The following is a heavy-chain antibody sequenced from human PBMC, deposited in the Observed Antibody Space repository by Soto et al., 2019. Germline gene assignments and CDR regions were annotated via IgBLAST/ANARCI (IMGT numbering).Heavy chain of an antibody. D-gene: IGHD2-2*01. CDR2: IIPIFGTA. J-gene: IGHJ4*02. V-gene: IGHV1-69*13. CDR3: ARVGGDIVVVPAAITMVRGVMPYYFDY. Sequence: ASVKVSCKASGGTFSSYAISWVRQAPGQGLEWMGGIIPIFGTANYAQKFQGRVTITADESTSTAYMELSSPRSEDTAVYYCARVGGDIVVVPAAITMVRGVMPYYFDYWGQGTLVTVSS. CDR1: GGTFSSYA.